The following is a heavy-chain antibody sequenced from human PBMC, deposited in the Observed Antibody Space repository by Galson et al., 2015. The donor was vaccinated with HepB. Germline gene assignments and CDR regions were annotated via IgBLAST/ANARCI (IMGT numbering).Heavy chain of an antibody. CDR1: GYTFTSYF. D-gene: IGHD6-13*01. CDR3: ARCSSSWYYFDY. V-gene: IGHV1-46*03. J-gene: IGHJ4*02. Sequence: SVKVSCKASGYTFTSYFLHWVRQAPGQGLEWMGIINPSGGSTTNPQKFQGRVTMTRDTSTSTVYMELSSLRSEDTAVYFCARCSSSWYYFDYWGQGTLVTVSS. CDR2: INPSGGST.